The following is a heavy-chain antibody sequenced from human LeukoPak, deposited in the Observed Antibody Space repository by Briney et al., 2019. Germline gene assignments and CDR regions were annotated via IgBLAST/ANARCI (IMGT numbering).Heavy chain of an antibody. CDR2: IYTSGST. Sequence: SETLSLTCTVSGGSISSYYWSWIRHPAGKGLEWLGRIYTSGSTNYTPSLKSRVTMSVDTSKNHFSLKLSSVTAADTAVYYCAVNYGDDAFDIWGQGTMVTVSS. CDR1: GGSISSYY. CDR3: AVNYGDDAFDI. D-gene: IGHD4-17*01. V-gene: IGHV4-4*07. J-gene: IGHJ3*02.